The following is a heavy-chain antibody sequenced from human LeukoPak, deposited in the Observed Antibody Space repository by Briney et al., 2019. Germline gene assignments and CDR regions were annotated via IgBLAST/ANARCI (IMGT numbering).Heavy chain of an antibody. CDR2: IYSGGST. CDR1: GFTFNSFA. V-gene: IGHV3-53*01. D-gene: IGHD3-22*01. Sequence: GGSLRLSCAASGFTFNSFAMSWVRQAPGKGLEWVSVIYSGGSTYYADSVKGRFTISRDNSKNTLYLQMNSLRAEDTAVYYCAREGEDYYDSSGYYFDYWGQGTLVTVSS. CDR3: AREGEDYYDSSGYYFDY. J-gene: IGHJ4*02.